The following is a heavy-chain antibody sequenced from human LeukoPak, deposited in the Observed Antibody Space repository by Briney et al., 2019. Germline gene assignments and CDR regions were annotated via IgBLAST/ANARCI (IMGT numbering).Heavy chain of an antibody. CDR1: GFTLSSYS. CDR2: INQDGRET. V-gene: IGHV3-7*01. Sequence: GGSLRLSCAASGFTLSSYSMSWVRQVPGKRLEWVANINQDGRETYYLDSVKGRFTISRDNAKKSLYLQMNSLRVEDTAVYYCARDTWTTVTHIFDYWGQGTLVTVSS. J-gene: IGHJ4*02. CDR3: ARDTWTTVTHIFDY. D-gene: IGHD4-17*01.